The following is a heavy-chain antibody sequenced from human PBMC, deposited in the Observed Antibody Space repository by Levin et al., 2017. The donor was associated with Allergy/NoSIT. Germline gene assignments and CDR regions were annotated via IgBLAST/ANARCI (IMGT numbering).Heavy chain of an antibody. D-gene: IGHD1-1*01. CDR1: GYTFTAYY. V-gene: IGHV1-2*02. CDR2: INPNGGAS. CDR3: ARDGYNNNDFDS. J-gene: IGHJ4*02. Sequence: ASVKVSCKASGYTFTAYYIHWVRQAPGQGLEWMGWINPNGGASYSPQSFDGRVTMTSDTSITTAYMELSRLRFDDTAVYYCARDGYNNNDFDSWGQGTLVTVSS.